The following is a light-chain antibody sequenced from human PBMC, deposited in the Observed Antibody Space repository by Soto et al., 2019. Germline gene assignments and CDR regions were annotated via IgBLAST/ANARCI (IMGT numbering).Light chain of an antibody. CDR3: QLYTIYSDA. J-gene: IGKJ1*01. Sequence: DIKMYMSPSTLSGYVGDRVTMTCRASQTISSWLAWYQQKPGKAPKLLIYKASTLKSGVPSRFSGSGSGTEFTLTISSLQPDDFATYYCQLYTIYSDAFGQGTNVDIK. V-gene: IGKV1-5*03. CDR1: QTISSW. CDR2: KAS.